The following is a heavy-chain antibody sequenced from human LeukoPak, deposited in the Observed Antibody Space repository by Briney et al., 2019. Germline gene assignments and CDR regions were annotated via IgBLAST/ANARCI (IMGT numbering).Heavy chain of an antibody. D-gene: IGHD6-19*01. CDR2: IRQDGGEK. V-gene: IGHV3-7*01. CDR3: TRDGSGWSNY. Sequence: GGSLRLSCAASGFTFSNYWMGWVSHAPGKGLEWVANIRQDGGEKFYVDSVKGRFTISRDNAKNALNLQMNSLRAEDTAVYYCTRDGSGWSNYWGQGTLVTVSS. CDR1: GFTFSNYW. J-gene: IGHJ4*02.